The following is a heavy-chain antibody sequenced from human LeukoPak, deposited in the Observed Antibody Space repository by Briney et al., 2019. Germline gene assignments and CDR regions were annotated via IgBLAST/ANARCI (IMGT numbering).Heavy chain of an antibody. Sequence: GASVNVSCKASGYTFTRYAMHWVRQAPGQRLEWMGWINAGNGNTKYSQKFQGRVTITRDTSASTAYMELSSLRSEDTAVYYCARDYYGSGSYFRPEVHPPWAPRGVYNWFDPWGQGTLVTVSS. V-gene: IGHV1-3*01. CDR1: GYTFTRYA. CDR3: ARDYYGSGSYFRPEVHPPWAPRGVYNWFDP. J-gene: IGHJ5*02. CDR2: INAGNGNT. D-gene: IGHD3-10*01.